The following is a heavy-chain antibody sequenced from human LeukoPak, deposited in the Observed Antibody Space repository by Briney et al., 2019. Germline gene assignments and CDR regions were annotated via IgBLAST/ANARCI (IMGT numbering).Heavy chain of an antibody. CDR1: GFTFSSYG. D-gene: IGHD2-15*01. CDR3: AKEDYSLGYFDY. J-gene: IGHJ4*02. Sequence: GGTLRLSCAASGFTFSSYGMSWVRQAPGKGLEWVSYIDTGTSTIYYADSVKGRFTISRDNAKNSLYLQMNSLRAEDMALYYCAKEDYSLGYFDYWGQGTLVTVSS. CDR2: IDTGTSTI. V-gene: IGHV3-48*04.